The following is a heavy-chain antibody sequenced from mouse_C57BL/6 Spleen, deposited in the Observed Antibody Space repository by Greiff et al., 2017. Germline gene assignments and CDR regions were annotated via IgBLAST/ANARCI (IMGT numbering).Heavy chain of an antibody. J-gene: IGHJ2*01. Sequence: EVHLVESGGGLVKPGGSLKLSCAASGFTFSSYTMSWVRQTPEKRLEWVATISGGGGNTYYPDSVKGRFTISRDNAKNTLYLQMSSLRSEDTALYYCARQRNYGSSYVFDYWGQGTTLTVSS. CDR1: GFTFSSYT. V-gene: IGHV5-9*01. D-gene: IGHD1-1*01. CDR3: ARQRNYGSSYVFDY. CDR2: ISGGGGNT.